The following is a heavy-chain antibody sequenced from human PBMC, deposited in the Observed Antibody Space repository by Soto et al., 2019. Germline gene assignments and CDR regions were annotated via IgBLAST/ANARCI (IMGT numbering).Heavy chain of an antibody. J-gene: IGHJ6*02. Sequence: GGSLRLSCAASGFSFRDYDMHWVRQRKGKGLEWVSALGAARDPYYVGSVKGRFSVSRDNAQNSLFLQMNNLRVDDTAVYFCARAYLGRLPRRAEYYYAMDVWGRGTTVTVSS. CDR3: ARAYLGRLPRRAEYYYAMDV. V-gene: IGHV3-13*05. CDR2: LGAARDP. D-gene: IGHD1-26*01. CDR1: GFSFRDYD.